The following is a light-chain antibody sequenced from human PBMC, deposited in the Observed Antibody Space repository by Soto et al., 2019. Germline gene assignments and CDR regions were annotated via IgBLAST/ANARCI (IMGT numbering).Light chain of an antibody. J-gene: IGLJ1*01. CDR3: SSFTSTSTYV. Sequence: QSALTQPASVSGSPGQSVTISCTGTSSDIGAYNLVSWYQHHPDKAPKLMISEVSGRPSGVSGVSDRFSGSKSGNTASLTISGLQAEDEADYYCSSFTSTSTYVFGTGTKVTVL. V-gene: IGLV2-14*01. CDR1: SSDIGAYNL. CDR2: EVS.